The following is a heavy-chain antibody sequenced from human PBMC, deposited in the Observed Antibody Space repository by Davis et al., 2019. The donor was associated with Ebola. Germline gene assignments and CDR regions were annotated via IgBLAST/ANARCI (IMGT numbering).Heavy chain of an antibody. CDR3: ARDHSSGWPITNWYFDL. J-gene: IGHJ2*01. CDR1: GFTFSSYW. CDR2: IKQDGSEK. D-gene: IGHD6-19*01. V-gene: IGHV3-7*01. Sequence: GESLKISCAASGFTFSSYWMSWVRQAPGKGLEWVANIKQDGSEKYYVDSVKGRFTISRDNAKNSLYLQMNSLRAEDTAVYYCARDHSSGWPITNWYFDLWGRGTLVTVSS.